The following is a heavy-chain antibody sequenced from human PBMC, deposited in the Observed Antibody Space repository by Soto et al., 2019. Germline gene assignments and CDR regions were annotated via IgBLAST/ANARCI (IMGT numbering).Heavy chain of an antibody. D-gene: IGHD4-17*01. CDR2: IYYSGST. CDR1: GGSISSGGYY. Sequence: PSETLSLTCTVSGGSISSGGYYWSWIRQHPGKGLEWIGYIYYSGSTYYNPSLKSRVTISVDTSKNQFSLKLSSVTAADTAVYYCARDPYGEDDYFDYWGQGTLVTVYS. J-gene: IGHJ4*02. CDR3: ARDPYGEDDYFDY. V-gene: IGHV4-31*03.